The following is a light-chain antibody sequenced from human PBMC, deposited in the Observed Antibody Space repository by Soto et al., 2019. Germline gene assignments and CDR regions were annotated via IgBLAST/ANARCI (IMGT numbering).Light chain of an antibody. J-gene: IGLJ1*01. CDR2: EVS. Sequence: QSALTQPASVPGSPGQSITISCTGTSSDVGGYNYVSWYQQHPGKAPKLMIYEVSNRPSGVSNRFSGSKSGNTASLTISGLQAEEEADYYCSSYTSSSTLAYVFGTGTKLTVL. CDR3: SSYTSSSTLAYV. V-gene: IGLV2-14*01. CDR1: SSDVGGYNY.